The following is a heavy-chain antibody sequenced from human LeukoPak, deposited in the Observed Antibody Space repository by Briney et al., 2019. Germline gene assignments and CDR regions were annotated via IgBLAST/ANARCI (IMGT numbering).Heavy chain of an antibody. Sequence: GGSLRLSCAASEFTFSSYGMSWVRQAPGKGLEWVSSISSTGGTTYYADSVKGRFTISRDNSKNTLYLQMNSLRAEDTAIYYCAKNGDRGAYCTGGTCYPYFYYYMDVWGKGTTVTI. V-gene: IGHV3-23*01. J-gene: IGHJ6*03. D-gene: IGHD2-15*01. CDR2: ISSTGGTT. CDR1: EFTFSSYG. CDR3: AKNGDRGAYCTGGTCYPYFYYYMDV.